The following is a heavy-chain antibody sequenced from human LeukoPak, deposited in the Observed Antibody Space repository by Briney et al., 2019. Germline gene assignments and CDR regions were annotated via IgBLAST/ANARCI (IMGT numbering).Heavy chain of an antibody. CDR1: GGTFSSYA. CDR3: ASTTYYYDSSGYPPGGY. CDR2: IIPIFGTA. V-gene: IGHV1-69*13. J-gene: IGHJ4*02. D-gene: IGHD3-22*01. Sequence: SVTVSCKASGGTFSSYAISWVRQAPRQGLEWMGGIIPIFGTANYAQKFQGRVTITADESTSTAYMELSSLRSEDTAVYYCASTTYYYDSSGYPPGGYWGQGTLVTVSS.